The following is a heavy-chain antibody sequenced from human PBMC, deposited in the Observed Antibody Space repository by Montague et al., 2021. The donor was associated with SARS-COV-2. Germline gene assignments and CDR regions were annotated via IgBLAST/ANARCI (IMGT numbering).Heavy chain of an antibody. D-gene: IGHD3-16*01. CDR1: GVSITSDY. CDR2: IYASGST. CDR3: VRDGGNWYYSDY. Sequence: SETLSLTCSISGVSITSDYWSWVRQPAGKGLEWIGHIYASGSTNYSPSPKSRVRLSIDNPKNQFSLKLESLTAADTAVYYCVRDGGNWYYSDYWGQGALVTVSS. J-gene: IGHJ4*02. V-gene: IGHV4-4*07.